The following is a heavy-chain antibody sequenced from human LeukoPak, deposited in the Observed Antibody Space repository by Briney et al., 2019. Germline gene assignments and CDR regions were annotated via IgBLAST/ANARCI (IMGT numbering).Heavy chain of an antibody. J-gene: IGHJ5*02. D-gene: IGHD2-2*03. CDR3: ARKLGYCSSTSCYGVNWFDP. V-gene: IGHV3-30*02. CDR2: IRYDGSNK. Sequence: GGSLRLSCAASGFTFSSYGMHWVRQAPGKGLEWVAFIRYDGSNKYYADSVKGRFTISRDNSKNTLYLQMNSLRAEDTAVYYCARKLGYCSSTSCYGVNWFDPWGQGTLVTVSS. CDR1: GFTFSSYG.